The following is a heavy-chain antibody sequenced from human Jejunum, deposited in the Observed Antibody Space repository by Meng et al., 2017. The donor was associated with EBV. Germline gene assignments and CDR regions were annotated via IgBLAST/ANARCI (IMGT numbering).Heavy chain of an antibody. Sequence: VTLGQVGAEVKKPGASGKISCKAAGYTFTSYSMHWVRQAPGQGLEWMGIINPNGGSTTYAQEFQGRLTMTRDTSTSTVNMELSSLRSEDTAMYYCARSIIAPAATGYWGQGTLVTVSS. D-gene: IGHD6-13*01. V-gene: IGHV1-46*01. J-gene: IGHJ4*02. CDR1: GYTFTSYS. CDR3: ARSIIAPAATGY. CDR2: INPNGGST.